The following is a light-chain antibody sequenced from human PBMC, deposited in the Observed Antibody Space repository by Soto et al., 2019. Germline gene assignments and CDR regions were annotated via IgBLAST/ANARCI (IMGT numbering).Light chain of an antibody. V-gene: IGKV3-20*01. J-gene: IGKJ1*01. Sequence: EIVLTQSPVTLSLSPGERATLSCRASQSVSSSYLAWYQQKPGQAPRLLIYGASSRATGIPDRFSGSGSGTDFTLTISRLEPEDFAVYYCFAWTFGQGTKVDIK. CDR1: QSVSSSY. CDR3: FAWT. CDR2: GAS.